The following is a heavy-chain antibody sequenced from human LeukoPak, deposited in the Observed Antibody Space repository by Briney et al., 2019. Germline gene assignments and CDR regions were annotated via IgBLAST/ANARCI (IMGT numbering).Heavy chain of an antibody. V-gene: IGHV6-1*01. D-gene: IGHD2-2*01. CDR2: TYYRSTWYN. Sequence: QTLSLTCSISGDSVSSNSVTWNWIRQSPSRGLEWLGRTYYRSTWYNDYAVSVRGRITVNPDTSKNQFSLHLNSVTPEDTAVYYCARRLTQYDCFDPWGQGILVTVSS. CDR1: GDSVSSNSVT. J-gene: IGHJ5*02. CDR3: ARRLTQYDCFDP.